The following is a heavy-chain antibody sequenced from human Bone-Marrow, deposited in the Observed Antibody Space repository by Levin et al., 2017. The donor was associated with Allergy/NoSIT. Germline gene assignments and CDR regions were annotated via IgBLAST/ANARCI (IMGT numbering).Heavy chain of an antibody. Sequence: LSLTCAASGFTFSSYSMNWVRQAPGKGLEWVSLISSSSSNIYHADSVKGRFTISRDNAKNSLYLQMNSLRAEDTAVYYCARDVTSGFAAFDYWGQGTLVTVSS. CDR3: ARDVTSGFAAFDY. D-gene: IGHD6-19*01. CDR2: ISSSSSNI. J-gene: IGHJ4*02. V-gene: IGHV3-21*01. CDR1: GFTFSSYS.